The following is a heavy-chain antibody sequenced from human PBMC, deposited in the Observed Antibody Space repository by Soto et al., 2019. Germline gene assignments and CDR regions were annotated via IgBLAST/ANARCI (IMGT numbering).Heavy chain of an antibody. V-gene: IGHV1-18*01. Sequence: GSVKVSCKASGYTFTSSAMHLVRKAPGQGLEWMGWISGHNGKADYAENFQGRVIMTTDTSTATASMDLRGLRSDDTAVYYCARKGYIGNFAMDVWGQGTTVTVSS. CDR2: ISGHNGKA. CDR1: GYTFTSSA. CDR3: ARKGYIGNFAMDV. J-gene: IGHJ6*02. D-gene: IGHD5-12*01.